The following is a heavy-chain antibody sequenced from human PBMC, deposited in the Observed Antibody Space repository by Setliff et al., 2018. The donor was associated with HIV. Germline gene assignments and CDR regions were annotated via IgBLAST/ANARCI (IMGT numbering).Heavy chain of an antibody. CDR2: ISSRGST. D-gene: IGHD3-3*02. Sequence: TLSLTCTVSGVSISGGGYYWNWIRQHPGKGLEWIGYISSRGSTYYNPSLKSRITMSVDTSQNQVSLKLSSVTAADTAVYFCARLEKLDDISYFDYWGQGTLVTVSS. CDR3: ARLEKLDDISYFDY. J-gene: IGHJ4*02. V-gene: IGHV4-31*03. CDR1: GVSISGGGYY.